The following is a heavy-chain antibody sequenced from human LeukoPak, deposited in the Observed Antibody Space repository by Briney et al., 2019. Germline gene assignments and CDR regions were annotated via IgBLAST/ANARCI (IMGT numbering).Heavy chain of an antibody. D-gene: IGHD4-17*01. CDR2: ISSSGSTI. Sequence: GGSLRLSCAASGFTFSSYEMNWVRQAPGKGLEWVSYISSSGSTIYYADSVKCRFTISRDNAKNSLYLQMNSLRAEDTAVYYCARDAPVTDYWGQGTLVTVSS. CDR3: ARDAPVTDY. V-gene: IGHV3-48*03. CDR1: GFTFSSYE. J-gene: IGHJ4*02.